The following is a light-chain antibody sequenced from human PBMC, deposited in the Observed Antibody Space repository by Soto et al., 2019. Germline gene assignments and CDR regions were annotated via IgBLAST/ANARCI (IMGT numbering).Light chain of an antibody. J-gene: IGKJ4*01. CDR2: DAS. V-gene: IGKV1-5*01. CDR3: QQSSTLPLT. CDR1: QSLSTW. Sequence: EIQMTQSPSTLSASAGDRVTITCRASQSLSTWLAWYQQRPGKPPKLVIYDASTLESGVPSRFSGGGSGTEFTLTISSLQPDDLATYYCQQSSTLPLTFGGGTQVEIK.